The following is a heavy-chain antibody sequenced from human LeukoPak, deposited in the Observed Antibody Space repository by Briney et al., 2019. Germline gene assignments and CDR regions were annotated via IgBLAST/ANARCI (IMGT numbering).Heavy chain of an antibody. CDR2: INADNGNT. CDR3: ASYDILTGSLGY. J-gene: IGHJ4*02. Sequence: GASVKLSCKASGYTFTSYAMHWVRQAPGQRLEWMGWINADNGNTKYSQKFQGRLTITRDTSATTAYMELSSLTSEDTAMYYCASYDILTGSLGYWGQGTLVTVSS. V-gene: IGHV1-3*01. CDR1: GYTFTSYA. D-gene: IGHD3-9*01.